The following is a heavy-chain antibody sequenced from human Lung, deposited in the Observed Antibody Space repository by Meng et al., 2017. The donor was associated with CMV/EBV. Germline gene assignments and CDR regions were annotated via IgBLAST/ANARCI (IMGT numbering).Heavy chain of an antibody. V-gene: IGHV2-5*01. Sequence: SGPXLAKLTRTLTLTRTFFGVSLSISRLAVGWIRQPPGKALECHVIIYWNDDKLYSTTLERRITITKDTSKNQVVLTMTNMDPADTATYYCAHARYSSFYYVNYWXQGTLVTVSS. CDR1: GVSLSISRLA. J-gene: IGHJ4*02. CDR2: IYWNDDK. CDR3: AHARYSSFYYVNY. D-gene: IGHD6-13*01.